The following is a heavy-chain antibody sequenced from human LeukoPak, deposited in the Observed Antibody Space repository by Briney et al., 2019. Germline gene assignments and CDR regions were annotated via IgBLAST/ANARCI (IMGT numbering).Heavy chain of an antibody. CDR1: GFTFEDYA. V-gene: IGHV3-9*01. CDR3: AKRGSGWYFDL. CDR2: ISWDSGSI. D-gene: IGHD3-10*01. J-gene: IGHJ2*01. Sequence: GGSLRLSCASSGFTFEDYAMHWVRQAPGKGLEWVSGISWDSGSIGYADSVKGRFIISRDNAKNSLYLQMNSLRAEDTALYYCAKRGSGWYFDLWSRGTLVTVSS.